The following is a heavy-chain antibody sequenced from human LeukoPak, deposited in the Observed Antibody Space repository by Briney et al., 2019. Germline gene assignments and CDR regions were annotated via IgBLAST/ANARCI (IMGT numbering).Heavy chain of an antibody. CDR2: IDVSGST. D-gene: IGHD6-19*01. Sequence: SETLSLTCGVYGESFSGHHWSWIRQSPGKGLEWIGEIDVSGSTNYNPSLKSRVTISVDTSKNQFSLKLSSVTAADTAVYYCARDNSSGRRSDHWGQGTLVTVSS. CDR1: GESFSGHH. CDR3: ARDNSSGRRSDH. J-gene: IGHJ4*02. V-gene: IGHV4-34*01.